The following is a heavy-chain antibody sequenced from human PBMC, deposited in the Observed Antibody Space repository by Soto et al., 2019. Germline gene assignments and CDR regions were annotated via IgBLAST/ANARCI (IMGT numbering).Heavy chain of an antibody. J-gene: IGHJ4*02. Sequence: SETLSLTCTVSGGSISSSSYYWGWIRQPPGKGLEWIGGIYYSGSTYYNPSLKSRVTISVDTSKNQFSLKLSSVTAADTAVYYCARQDILTGFDYWGQGTLVTVSS. D-gene: IGHD3-9*01. CDR2: IYYSGST. V-gene: IGHV4-39*01. CDR3: ARQDILTGFDY. CDR1: GGSISSSSYY.